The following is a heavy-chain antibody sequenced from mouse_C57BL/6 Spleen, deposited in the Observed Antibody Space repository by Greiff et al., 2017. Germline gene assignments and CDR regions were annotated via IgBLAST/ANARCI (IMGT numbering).Heavy chain of an antibody. CDR2: IDPSDNYT. Sequence: VQLQQPGAELVKPGASVKLSCKASGYTFTSYWMQWVKQRPGQGLEWIGEIDPSDNYTNYNQKFKGKATLTVDTSSSTAYMQLSSLTSEDSAVYYCARYYPFADWGQGALVTVSA. D-gene: IGHD1-1*01. V-gene: IGHV1-50*01. CDR1: GYTFTSYW. J-gene: IGHJ3*01. CDR3: ARYYPFAD.